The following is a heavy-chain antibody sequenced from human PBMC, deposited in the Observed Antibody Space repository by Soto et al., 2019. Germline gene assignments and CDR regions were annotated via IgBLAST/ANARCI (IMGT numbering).Heavy chain of an antibody. J-gene: IGHJ5*02. Sequence: SGPPLVNPTETLTVPCPVSGLSLSTCHLGVLWIRQPPGKALEWLAHIFSSDDKSYSTSLRSRLTISKDTSRSQVVLTMTNLDPMDSATYYCALIKDCSRTDCYLASFDPWGQGTLVTVSS. CDR2: IFSSDDK. V-gene: IGHV2-26*01. D-gene: IGHD2-2*01. CDR3: ALIKDCSRTDCYLASFDP. CDR1: GLSLSTCHLG.